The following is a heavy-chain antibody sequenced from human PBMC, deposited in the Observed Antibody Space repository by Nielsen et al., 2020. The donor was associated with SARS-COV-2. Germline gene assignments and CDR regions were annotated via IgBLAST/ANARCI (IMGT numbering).Heavy chain of an antibody. CDR3: AKVPDYGGNSGY. V-gene: IGHV3-9*01. D-gene: IGHD4-23*01. J-gene: IGHJ4*02. CDR2: ISWNSGSI. Sequence: GGSLRLSCAASGFTFSSYWMSWVRQAPGKGLEWVSGISWNSGSIGYADSVKGRFTISRDNAKNSLYLQMNSLRAEDTALYYCAKVPDYGGNSGYWGQGTLVTASS. CDR1: GFTFSSYW.